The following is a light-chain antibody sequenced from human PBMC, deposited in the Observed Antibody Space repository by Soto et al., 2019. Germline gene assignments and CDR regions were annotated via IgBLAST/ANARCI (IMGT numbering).Light chain of an antibody. CDR3: CSYAGSTTLYV. CDR2: EVN. Sequence: QSVLTQPASVSGSPGQSITISCTGTSSDVGNYNYVSWYQQHPDKAPKLIIYEVNKRPSGVSNRFSGSRSGNTASLTISGLHAEDEADYYCCSYAGSTTLYVFGTGTKLTVL. CDR1: SSDVGNYNY. J-gene: IGLJ1*01. V-gene: IGLV2-23*02.